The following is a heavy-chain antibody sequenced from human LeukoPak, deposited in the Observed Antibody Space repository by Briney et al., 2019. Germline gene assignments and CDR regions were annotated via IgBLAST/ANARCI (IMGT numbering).Heavy chain of an antibody. CDR3: AREEGNGSDFYFDY. D-gene: IGHD3-10*01. J-gene: IGHJ4*02. Sequence: ASVKVSCKASGYTFTGYYMHWVRQAPGQGLEWMGRISAYNGNTNYAQKFQGRVTMTTDTSTSTVYMEMRSLRSDDTAVYYCAREEGNGSDFYFDYWGQGTLVTVSS. V-gene: IGHV1-18*04. CDR1: GYTFTGYY. CDR2: ISAYNGNT.